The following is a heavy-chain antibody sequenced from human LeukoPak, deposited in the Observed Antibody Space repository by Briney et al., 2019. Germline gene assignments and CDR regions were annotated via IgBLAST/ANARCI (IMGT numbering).Heavy chain of an antibody. CDR2: INPNSGGT. Sequence: ASVKVSSKASGYTFTGYYMHWVRQAPGQGLEWMGWINPNSGGTNYAQKFQGRVTMTRDTSISTAYMELSRLRSDDTAVYYCARVSLAAAGTRYFQHWGQGTLVTVSS. D-gene: IGHD6-13*01. V-gene: IGHV1-2*02. J-gene: IGHJ1*01. CDR1: GYTFTGYY. CDR3: ARVSLAAAGTRYFQH.